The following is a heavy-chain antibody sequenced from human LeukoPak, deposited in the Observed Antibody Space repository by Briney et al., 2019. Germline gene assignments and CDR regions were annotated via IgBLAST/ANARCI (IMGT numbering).Heavy chain of an antibody. J-gene: IGHJ6*03. D-gene: IGHD6-6*01. CDR1: TFTFSTYA. V-gene: IGHV3-30-3*01. CDR3: ARQDKQNSSSHHPYYMDV. CDR2: ISYDGSNK. Sequence: GRSLRLSCAASTFTFSTYAMHWVRQAPGKGLEWVTLISYDGSNKFYADSVKGRFTISRDNSKNTLYLQMNSLRAEDSAVYYCARQDKQNSSSHHPYYMDVWGKGTTVTVSS.